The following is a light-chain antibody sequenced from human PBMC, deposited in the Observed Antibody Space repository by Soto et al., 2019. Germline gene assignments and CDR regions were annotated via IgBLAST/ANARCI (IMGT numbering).Light chain of an antibody. J-gene: IGKJ1*01. CDR3: LQHYSWPWT. Sequence: EIVMTQSPGTVSVFPGETVTLSCRASQSVSGYLDWFHQKPGQAPRLVLLRIFSRAIGVPARFSGSGSETEFTLTISGLQSEDSGVYYCLQHYSWPWTFVQGTKVEIK. V-gene: IGKV3-15*01. CDR2: RIF. CDR1: QSVSGY.